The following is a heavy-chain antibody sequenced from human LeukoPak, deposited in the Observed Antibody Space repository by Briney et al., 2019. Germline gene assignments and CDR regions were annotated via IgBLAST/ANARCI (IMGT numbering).Heavy chain of an antibody. J-gene: IGHJ4*02. CDR1: GYSISSGYN. CDR2: IYYSGST. CDR3: ARPYGSGSYFDY. V-gene: IGHV4-38-2*02. D-gene: IGHD3-10*01. Sequence: SETLSLTCTVSGYSISSGYNWGWIRQPPGKGLEWIGSIYYSGSTYYNPSLKSRVTISVDTSKNQFSLKLSSVTAADTAAYYYARPYGSGSYFDYWGQGTLVTVSS.